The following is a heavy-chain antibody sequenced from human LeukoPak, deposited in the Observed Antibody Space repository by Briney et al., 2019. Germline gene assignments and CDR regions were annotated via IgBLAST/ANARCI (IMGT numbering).Heavy chain of an antibody. J-gene: IGHJ5*02. V-gene: IGHV3-53*01. CDR1: GFTVSSNY. CDR2: IYSGGST. Sequence: PGGSLRLSCAASGFTVSSNYMSWVRQAPGKGLEWVSVIYSGGSTYYADSVKGRFTISRDNSKNTLYLQMNSLRAEDTAVYYCAGTRTVRSSWYWGLAFWFDPWGQGTLVTVSS. D-gene: IGHD6-13*01. CDR3: AGTRTVRSSWYWGLAFWFDP.